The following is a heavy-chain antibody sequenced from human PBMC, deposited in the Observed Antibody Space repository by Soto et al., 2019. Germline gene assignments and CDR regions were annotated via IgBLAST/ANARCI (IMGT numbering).Heavy chain of an antibody. CDR3: ARGLRITMVRGGYYGMDV. Sequence: SETLSLTCAVYGGSFRGYYWSWIRQPPGKGLEWIGEINHSGSTNYNPSLKSRVTISVDTSKNQSSLKLSSVTAADTAVYYCARGLRITMVRGGYYGMDVWGQGTTVTVS. D-gene: IGHD3-10*01. V-gene: IGHV4-34*01. CDR1: GGSFRGYY. CDR2: INHSGST. J-gene: IGHJ6*02.